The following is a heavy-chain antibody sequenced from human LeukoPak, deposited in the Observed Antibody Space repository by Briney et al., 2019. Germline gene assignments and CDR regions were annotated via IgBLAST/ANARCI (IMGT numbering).Heavy chain of an antibody. CDR2: IYYSGDT. CDR1: RGSISGYS. Sequence: SETLSLTCTVSRGSISGYSWSWIRQSPGGGLEWIGYIYYSGDTAYNPSLRSRVTFSVDTSKNQFSLQLRSVTTADTAVYYCVRGPYGASISKWFDPWGQGTQVIVSP. D-gene: IGHD4/OR15-4a*01. CDR3: VRGPYGASISKWFDP. J-gene: IGHJ5*02. V-gene: IGHV4-59*01.